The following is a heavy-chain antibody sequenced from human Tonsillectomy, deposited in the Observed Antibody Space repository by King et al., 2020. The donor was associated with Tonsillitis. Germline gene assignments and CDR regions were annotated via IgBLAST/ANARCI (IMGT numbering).Heavy chain of an antibody. J-gene: IGHJ6*02. CDR1: RFTFDDYA. Sequence: DVQLVESGGGLVKPGGSLRLSCAASRFTFDDYAIHWVRQAPGKGLEWVSGISWNSGSIAYADSVRGRFTISRDNAKNSLYLQMNSLSAEDTALYYCAKALGRYCTGGSCYSSMDVWGQGTTVTVSS. CDR2: ISWNSGSI. V-gene: IGHV3-9*01. D-gene: IGHD2-15*01. CDR3: AKALGRYCTGGSCYSSMDV.